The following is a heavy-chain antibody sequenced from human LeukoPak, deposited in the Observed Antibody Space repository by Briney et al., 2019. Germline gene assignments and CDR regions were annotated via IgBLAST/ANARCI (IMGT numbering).Heavy chain of an antibody. CDR1: VFTFSSYA. J-gene: IGHJ4*02. CDR3: AKARGGDYYGDWDY. CDR2: ISGSGGRI. D-gene: IGHD2-21*01. Sequence: PGGSLRLSCAASVFTFSSYAMSWVRRAPGKGLEWVSTISGSGGRIYYADSVKGRLTISRDNSKSTLFLQMNSLRAEGTAVYYCAKARGGDYYGDWDYWGQGTLVTVSS. V-gene: IGHV3-23*01.